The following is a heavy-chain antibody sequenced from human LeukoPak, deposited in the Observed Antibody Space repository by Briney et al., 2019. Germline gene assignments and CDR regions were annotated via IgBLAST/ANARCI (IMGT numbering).Heavy chain of an antibody. CDR3: ARIYGSGSYYNVESD. J-gene: IGHJ4*02. V-gene: IGHV1-18*01. CDR2: ISAYNGNT. D-gene: IGHD3-10*01. CDR1: GYTFISYG. Sequence: ASVKVSCKASGYTFISYGISWVRQAPGQGLEWMGWISAYNGNTNYAQKLQGRVTMTTDTSTSTAYMELRSLRSDDTAVYYCARIYGSGSYYNVESDWGQGTLVTVSS.